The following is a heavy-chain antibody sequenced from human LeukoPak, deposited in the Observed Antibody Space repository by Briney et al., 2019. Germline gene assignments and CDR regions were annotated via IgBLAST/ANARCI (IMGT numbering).Heavy chain of an antibody. Sequence: ASVKVSCKASGYTFTGYYMHWVRQAPGQGLEWMGWINPNSGGTNYAQKFQGWVTMTRDTSISTAYMELSRLRSDDTAVYYCARDRNIAAAGAAFDIWGQGTMVTVSS. CDR3: ARDRNIAAAGAAFDI. CDR2: INPNSGGT. CDR1: GYTFTGYY. V-gene: IGHV1-2*04. D-gene: IGHD6-13*01. J-gene: IGHJ3*02.